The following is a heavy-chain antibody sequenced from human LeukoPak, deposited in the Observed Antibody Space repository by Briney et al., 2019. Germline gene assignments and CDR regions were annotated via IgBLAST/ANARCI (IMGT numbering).Heavy chain of an antibody. V-gene: IGHV3-21*01. J-gene: IGHJ3*01. CDR3: AKDITLGDGRLAFDF. D-gene: IGHD3-16*01. Sequence: PGGSLRLSCAASGFTFSSYSMNWVRQAPGKGLEGVSSISSSSSYIYYADSVKGRFTISRDNAKNSLYLQMNSLRAEDTAVYYCAKDITLGDGRLAFDFWGQGTLVTVSS. CDR1: GFTFSSYS. CDR2: ISSSSSYI.